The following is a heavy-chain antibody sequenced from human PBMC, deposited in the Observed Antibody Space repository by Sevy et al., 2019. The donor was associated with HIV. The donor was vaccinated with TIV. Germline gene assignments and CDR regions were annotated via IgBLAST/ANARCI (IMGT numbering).Heavy chain of an antibody. Sequence: GGSLRPSCAASGFTFNSYSMHWVRQVPGRGLGWVAPISFDATNKHYPNSVKGRFAISRDNFQNSLFLQMDSLRPEDTAVYYCALERLSSDVAEYFQNWGQGTLVTVSS. CDR3: ALERLSSDVAEYFQN. V-gene: IGHV3-30*09. CDR2: ISFDATNK. D-gene: IGHD1-1*01. J-gene: IGHJ1*01. CDR1: GFTFNSYS.